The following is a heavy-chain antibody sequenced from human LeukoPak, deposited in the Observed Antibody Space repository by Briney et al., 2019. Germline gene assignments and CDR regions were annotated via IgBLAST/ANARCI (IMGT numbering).Heavy chain of an antibody. V-gene: IGHV4-59*12. D-gene: IGHD3-3*01. Sequence: PSETLSLTCTVSGGSISSYYWSWIRQPPGKGLEWIGYIYYSGSTNYNPSLKSRVTISVDTSKNQFSLKLSSVTAADTAVYYCARDSHSGVGQIGFVAFDIWGQGTMVTVSS. CDR2: IYYSGST. J-gene: IGHJ3*02. CDR1: GGSISSYY. CDR3: ARDSHSGVGQIGFVAFDI.